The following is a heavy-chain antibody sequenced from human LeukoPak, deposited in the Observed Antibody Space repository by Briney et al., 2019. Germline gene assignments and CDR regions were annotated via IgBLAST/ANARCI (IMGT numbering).Heavy chain of an antibody. J-gene: IGHJ4*02. D-gene: IGHD4-23*01. CDR1: GFTFSSSS. CDR2: ISSTTSYI. V-gene: IGHV3-21*01. CDR3: ARDYGGSSPFDY. Sequence: GGSLRLSCAASGFTFSSSSMHWVRQAPGKGLEWVSSISSTTSYIYYADSVKGRFTISRDNAKNSLYLHMNSLRAEDTAVYYCARDYGGSSPFDYWGQGTLVTVSS.